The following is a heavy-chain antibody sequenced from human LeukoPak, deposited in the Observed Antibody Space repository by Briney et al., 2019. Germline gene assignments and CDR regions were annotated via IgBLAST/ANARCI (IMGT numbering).Heavy chain of an antibody. CDR3: AQDLGVGSTRFSPLGY. CDR2: IRYDGNFK. J-gene: IGHJ4*02. D-gene: IGHD1-26*01. V-gene: IGHV3-30*02. CDR1: RSTFRDYG. Sequence: GGSLRLSCAASRSTFRDYGMHWVRQAPGKGLEWMAFIRYDGNFKFYADIVKGRFTISRDNSRNTLYLQMTNLRPEDTALYYCAQDLGVGSTRFSPLGYWGQGTLVTVSS.